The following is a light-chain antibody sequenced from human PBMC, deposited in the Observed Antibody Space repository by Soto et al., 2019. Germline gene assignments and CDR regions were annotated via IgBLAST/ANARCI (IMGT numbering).Light chain of an antibody. CDR1: SSDVGAYNY. V-gene: IGLV2-14*01. CDR3: SSYTTSSTLV. CDR2: EVS. Sequence: QAVVTQPASVSGSPGQSITISCTGTSSDVGAYNYVSWYQQHPGKAPKLMIYEVSNRPSGVSNRFSGSKSGNTASLTISGLQAEDEADYYCSSYTTSSTLVFGGGTKVTVL. J-gene: IGLJ3*02.